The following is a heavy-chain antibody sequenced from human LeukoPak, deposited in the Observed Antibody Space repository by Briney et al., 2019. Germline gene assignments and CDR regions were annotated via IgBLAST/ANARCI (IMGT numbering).Heavy chain of an antibody. CDR1: GGSINSTNYY. J-gene: IGHJ4*02. V-gene: IGHV4-39*01. CDR2: IYYSGRT. CDR3: ARHGGGYSSSSFDY. D-gene: IGHD6-6*01. Sequence: PSETLSLTCTVSGGSINSTNYYWGWIRQPPGKGLEWIGNIYYSGRTYYNPSLKNRVTISVDTSKNQFSLMLSSVTAADTAVYYCARHGGGYSSSSFDYWGQGTLVTVSS.